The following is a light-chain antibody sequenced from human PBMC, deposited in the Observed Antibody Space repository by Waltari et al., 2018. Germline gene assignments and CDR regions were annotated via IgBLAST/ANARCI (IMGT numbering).Light chain of an antibody. CDR3: SSYAGSNTYVL. CDR1: SSAAGAYNY. J-gene: IGLJ2*01. CDR2: EVS. Sequence: QSALTQPPSASGSPGPSVTISCPGTSSAAGAYNYVSWYQQHPGKVPTLVIFEVSKRPSGVPDRFSGSRSGNTASLTVSGLQAEDEADYYCSSYAGSNTYVLFGGGTKLTVL. V-gene: IGLV2-8*01.